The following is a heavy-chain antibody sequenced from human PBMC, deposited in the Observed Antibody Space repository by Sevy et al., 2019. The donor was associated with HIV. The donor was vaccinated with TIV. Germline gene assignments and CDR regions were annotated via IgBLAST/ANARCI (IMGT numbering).Heavy chain of an antibody. Sequence: GSLRLSCAASGFNFSSYGMHWVRQAPGKGLEWVAVISYDGSSKYYAESVKGRFTISRDNSKNTLYLQISSLRAEDTGVYYCAKESGSYYDFWSGHDAFDIWGQGTMVTVSS. CDR1: GFNFSSYG. J-gene: IGHJ3*02. CDR3: AKESGSYYDFWSGHDAFDI. V-gene: IGHV3-30*18. D-gene: IGHD3-3*01. CDR2: ISYDGSSK.